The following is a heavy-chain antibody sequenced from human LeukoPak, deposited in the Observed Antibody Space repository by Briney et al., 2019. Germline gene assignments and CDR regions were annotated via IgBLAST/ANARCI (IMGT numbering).Heavy chain of an antibody. Sequence: SETLSLACAVSGGSISSSNWWSWVRQPPGKGLEWIGEIYHSGSTNYNPSLKSRVTISVDKSKNQFSLKLSSVTAADTAVYYCARVRSSWFGFDYWGQGTLVTVSS. CDR3: ARVRSSWFGFDY. CDR2: IYHSGST. V-gene: IGHV4-4*02. J-gene: IGHJ4*02. D-gene: IGHD6-13*01. CDR1: GGSISSSNW.